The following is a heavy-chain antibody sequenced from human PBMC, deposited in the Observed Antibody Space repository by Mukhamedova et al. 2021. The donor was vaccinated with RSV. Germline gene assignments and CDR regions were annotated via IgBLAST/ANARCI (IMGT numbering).Heavy chain of an antibody. J-gene: IGHJ4*01. CDR2: IYYSVST. V-gene: IGHV4-39*07. D-gene: IGHD6-19*01. Sequence: EYMGSIYYSVSTYYNPSLKSRVTISVDTSKNQFSLKLSSVTAADTAVYYCARGFMSVAVGSVAFDYFGHGTLVTFSS. CDR3: ARGFMSVAVGSVAFDY.